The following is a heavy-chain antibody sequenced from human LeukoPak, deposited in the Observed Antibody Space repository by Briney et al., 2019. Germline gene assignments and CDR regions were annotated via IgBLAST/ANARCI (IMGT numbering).Heavy chain of an antibody. CDR1: GGSIGSGGYS. CDR2: IYYSGST. J-gene: IGHJ4*02. V-gene: IGHV4-31*01. CDR3: ARVSGYRGYAAN. D-gene: IGHD5-12*01. Sequence: SETLSLTCTVSGGSIGSGGYSWSWIRQRPGKGLEWIGYIYYSGSTYYNPSLRSQVNLSLDTSKNQYSLKLNLMTAGDTAVYYCARVSGYRGYAANWGQGTLVTVSS.